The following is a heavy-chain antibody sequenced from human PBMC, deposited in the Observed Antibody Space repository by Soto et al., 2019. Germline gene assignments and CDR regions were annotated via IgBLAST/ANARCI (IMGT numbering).Heavy chain of an antibody. Sequence: EVQLLESGGDLIQPGGSLRLSCAASGFTFSSYAMSWVRQAPGKGLGWVSAISSSAGSTFYADSVKGRFTIPRDNSRNILYLQMSSLRAEDTAIYYCAKYQPMTQPRPYFDYWGQGTLVTVSS. V-gene: IGHV3-23*01. CDR1: GFTFSSYA. CDR3: AKYQPMTQPRPYFDY. CDR2: ISSSAGST. J-gene: IGHJ4*02. D-gene: IGHD3-22*01.